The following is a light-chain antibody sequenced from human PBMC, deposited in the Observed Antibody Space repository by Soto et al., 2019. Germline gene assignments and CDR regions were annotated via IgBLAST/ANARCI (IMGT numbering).Light chain of an antibody. CDR2: AAT. V-gene: IGKV1-39*01. J-gene: IGKJ2*01. CDR3: QQNYSTMYT. CDR1: QTVSSY. Sequence: EIEMTQSPASLSASLGDRVTITCRASQTVSSYLDWYQQKPGQAPKLLIYAATSLESGVPSRFSGSGSGTEFTLTISSLQPEDFAAYYCQQNYSTMYTFGQGTKLEIK.